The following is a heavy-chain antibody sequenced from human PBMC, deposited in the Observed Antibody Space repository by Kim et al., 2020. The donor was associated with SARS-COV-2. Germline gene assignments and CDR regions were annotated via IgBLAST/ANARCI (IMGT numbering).Heavy chain of an antibody. CDR2: ISYDGRNE. CDR1: GLTFDESA. V-gene: IGHV3-30-3*01. J-gene: IGHJ6*02. Sequence: GGSLRLSCAASGLTFDESAMNWVRQAPGKGLAWVAVISYDGRNEEYADSVKGRFTISRDNSKNTLYLQMNSLRVEDTAVYFCARGNYFESISLSDYYNGMDVWGQGTTVTVSS. CDR3: ARGNYFESISLSDYYNGMDV. D-gene: IGHD3-22*01.